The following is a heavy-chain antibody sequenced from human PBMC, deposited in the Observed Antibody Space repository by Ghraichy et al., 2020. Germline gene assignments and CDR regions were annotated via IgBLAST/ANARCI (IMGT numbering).Heavy chain of an antibody. D-gene: IGHD3-22*01. CDR2: ISSNSSTI. J-gene: IGHJ4*02. V-gene: IGHV3-48*01. CDR3: ARDDSSGYFGVDY. CDR1: GFTFNRYS. Sequence: GGSLRLSCAASGFTFNRYSMNWVRQAPGKGLEWISYISSNSSTIYYADSVKGRFTISRDNAKNSLYLQMNSLRAEDTAVYYCARDDSSGYFGVDYWGQGTLVTVST.